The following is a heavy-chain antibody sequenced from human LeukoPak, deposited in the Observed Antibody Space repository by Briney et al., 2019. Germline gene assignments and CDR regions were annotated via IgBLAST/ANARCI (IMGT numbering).Heavy chain of an antibody. CDR2: IGTAGDT. D-gene: IGHD3-16*02. V-gene: IGHV3-13*01. Sequence: PGGSLRLSCAASGFTFSSYDMHWVRQATGKGLEWVSAIGTAGDTYYPGSVKGRFTISGENAKNSLYLQMNSLRAGDTAVYYCAAANLRLGELSLYYWGQGTLVTVSS. CDR3: AAANLRLGELSLYY. J-gene: IGHJ4*02. CDR1: GFTFSSYD.